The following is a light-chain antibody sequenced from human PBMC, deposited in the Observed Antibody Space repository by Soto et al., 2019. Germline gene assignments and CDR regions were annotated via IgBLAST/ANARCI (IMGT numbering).Light chain of an antibody. Sequence: FVLTQAPGTLSLSPGERATLSCRASQTVRNNYLAWYQQKPGRAPRLLIYDASSRATGIPDRFSGGGSGTDFTLTISRLEPEDVAVYYCQQRSNWPSITFGQGTRLEIK. CDR1: QTVRNNY. CDR3: QQRSNWPSIT. V-gene: IGKV3D-20*02. J-gene: IGKJ5*01. CDR2: DAS.